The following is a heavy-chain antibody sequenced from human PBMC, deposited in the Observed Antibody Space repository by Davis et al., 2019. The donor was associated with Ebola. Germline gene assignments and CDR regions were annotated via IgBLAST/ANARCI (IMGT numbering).Heavy chain of an antibody. CDR1: GYTFTDYY. CDR2: IIPNSGGT. V-gene: IGHV1-2*02. J-gene: IGHJ3*01. CDR3: ARNFGNNYWEGALDV. D-gene: IGHD3-10*01. Sequence: ASVKVSCKTSGYTFTDYYIHWVRQAPGQGLEWMGWIIPNSGGTKYAQNFQGRVTMTRDTSISTAYMELTSLRSDDTAFYFCARNFGNNYWEGALDVWGQGTMVTVSS.